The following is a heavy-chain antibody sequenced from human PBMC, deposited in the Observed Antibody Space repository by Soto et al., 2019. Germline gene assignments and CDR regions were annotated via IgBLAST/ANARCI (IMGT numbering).Heavy chain of an antibody. Sequence: PGGSLRLSCAASGFTFSSYAMSWVRQAPGRGLEWVSAISGSGGSTYYADSVKGRFTISRANSKDTLYLQMNSLRAEDTPGPYLAKDTFTPVDTAMITGQKHYGMDVWGQGTTFTVSS. CDR2: ISGSGGST. CDR1: GFTFSSYA. J-gene: IGHJ6*02. D-gene: IGHD5-18*01. V-gene: IGHV3-23*01. CDR3: AKDTFTPVDTAMITGQKHYGMDV.